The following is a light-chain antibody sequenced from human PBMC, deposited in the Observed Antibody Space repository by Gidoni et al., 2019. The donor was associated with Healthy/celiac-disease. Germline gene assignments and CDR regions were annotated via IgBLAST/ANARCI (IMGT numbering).Light chain of an antibody. CDR1: QSVSSSY. J-gene: IGKJ2*01. Sequence: EVVLTQPPGDLFLSPGERATLSCRASQSVSSSYLAWYQQKPGQAPRLLIYGASSRATGIPDRFSGSGSGTDFTLTISRLEPEDFAVYYCQQYGSSLYTFGQGTKLEIK. CDR2: GAS. CDR3: QQYGSSLYT. V-gene: IGKV3-20*01.